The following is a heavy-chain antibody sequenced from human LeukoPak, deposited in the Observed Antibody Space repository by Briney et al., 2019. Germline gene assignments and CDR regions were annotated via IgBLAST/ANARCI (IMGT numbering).Heavy chain of an antibody. Sequence: GRSLRLSCAASGFTFSSYGMHWVRQAPGKGLEWVAVIWYDGSNKYYADSVKGRFTISRDNSKNTLYLQMNSLRAEDTAVYYCARDGGVVVVTATLDYWGQGTLVTVSS. D-gene: IGHD2-21*02. V-gene: IGHV3-33*01. CDR3: ARDGGVVVVTATLDY. CDR2: IWYDGSNK. J-gene: IGHJ4*02. CDR1: GFTFSSYG.